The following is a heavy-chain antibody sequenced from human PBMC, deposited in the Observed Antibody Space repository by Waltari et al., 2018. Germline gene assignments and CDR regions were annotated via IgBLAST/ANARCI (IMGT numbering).Heavy chain of an antibody. CDR3: ARPMYSSSRDGFAM. CDR1: GGSFSGYH. V-gene: IGHV4-34*01. J-gene: IGHJ3*02. D-gene: IGHD6-13*01. Sequence: QVQLQQWGAGLLKPSETLSLTCEVYGGSFSGYHYSWIRQPLGKGLEWFGEMSHSGYPNYNPFLKNRLTLSIDTSTRQFSLNLTSMTAADTAVYYCARPMYSSSRDGFAMWGQGTMVTVSS. CDR2: MSHSGYP.